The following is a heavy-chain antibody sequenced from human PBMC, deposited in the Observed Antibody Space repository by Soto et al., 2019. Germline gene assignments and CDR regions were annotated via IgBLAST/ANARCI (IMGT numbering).Heavy chain of an antibody. CDR1: GFTFSSYG. V-gene: IGHV3-30*18. CDR2: ISYDGGNK. Sequence: GGSLRLSCAASGFTFSSYGMHWVRQAPGKGLEWVAVISYDGGNKYYADSVKGRFTISRDNSKNTLYLQMNSLRAEDTAVYYCAKVSRGGGYYFFYAFDIWGQGTMVTVSS. J-gene: IGHJ3*02. CDR3: AKVSRGGGYYFFYAFDI. D-gene: IGHD3-22*01.